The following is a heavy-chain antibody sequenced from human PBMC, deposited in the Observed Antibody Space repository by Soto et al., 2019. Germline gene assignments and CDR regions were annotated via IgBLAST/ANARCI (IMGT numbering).Heavy chain of an antibody. Sequence: LGESLKISCNGSGYSFTNYWIGWVRQMPGKGLEWMGIIYPGDSDTRYSPSFQGQVTISADKSISTAYLQWSSLKASDTAMYYCARKNKEGYYYYGIDVWGQGTTVTVYS. V-gene: IGHV5-51*01. J-gene: IGHJ6*02. CDR3: ARKNKEGYYYYGIDV. CDR2: IYPGDSDT. CDR1: GYSFTNYW.